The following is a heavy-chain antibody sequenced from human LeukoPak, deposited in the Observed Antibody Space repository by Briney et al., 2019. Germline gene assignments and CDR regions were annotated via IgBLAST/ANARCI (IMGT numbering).Heavy chain of an antibody. CDR1: GDSVSSNSAA. V-gene: IGHV6-1*01. CDR3: TRGRIACYGIDV. CDR2: TFYRSKWYY. D-gene: IGHD2-21*01. J-gene: IGHJ6*02. Sequence: SQTLSLTCAISGDSVSSNSAAWNWIRQSPSRGLEWLGRTFYRSKWYYDYEVFLKSRITINPDTSNNQFSLQLNSVTPEATAVYYCTRGRIACYGIDVWGPRATVTVS.